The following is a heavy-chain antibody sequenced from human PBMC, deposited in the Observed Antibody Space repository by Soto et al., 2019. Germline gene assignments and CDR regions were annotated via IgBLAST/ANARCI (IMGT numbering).Heavy chain of an antibody. J-gene: IGHJ6*02. Sequence: QVQLQESGPGLVKPSETLSLTCTVSGGSVSSGSYYWSWIRQPPGKGLEWIGYIYYSGSTNYNPSLKSRVTISVDTSKIQFSLKLSSVTAADTAVYYCARDKLVGATVNYYGMDVWGQGTTVTVSS. CDR3: ARDKLVGATVNYYGMDV. D-gene: IGHD1-26*01. CDR1: GGSVSSGSYY. V-gene: IGHV4-61*01. CDR2: IYYSGST.